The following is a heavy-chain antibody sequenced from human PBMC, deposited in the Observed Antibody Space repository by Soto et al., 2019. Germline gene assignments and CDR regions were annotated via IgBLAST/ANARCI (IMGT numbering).Heavy chain of an antibody. D-gene: IGHD2-2*01. CDR3: ARVGTNLCDL. CDR2: IYYSGST. J-gene: IGHJ2*01. CDR1: GGSISSGDYY. Sequence: QVQLQESGPGLVKPSQTLSLTCTVSGGSISSGDYYWSWIRQPPGKGLEWIGYIYYSGSTYYNPSHKSRVTQSEDTSKNHFSLKQSSVTAEDTAVYYCARVGTNLCDLWGRGNLVNESS. V-gene: IGHV4-30-4*01.